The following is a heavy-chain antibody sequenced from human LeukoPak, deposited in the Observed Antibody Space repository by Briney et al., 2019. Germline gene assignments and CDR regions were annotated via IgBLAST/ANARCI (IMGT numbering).Heavy chain of an antibody. CDR3: ARHKGLGSSPFDP. CDR1: GGSFSGYY. D-gene: IGHD6-13*01. CDR2: INHSGST. V-gene: IGHV4-34*01. Sequence: SETLSLTCAVYGGSFSGYYWSWIRQPPGKGLEWIGEINHSGSTNYNPSLKSRVTISVDTSKNQFSLKLSSVTAADTAVYYCARHKGLGSSPFDPWGQGTLVTVSS. J-gene: IGHJ5*02.